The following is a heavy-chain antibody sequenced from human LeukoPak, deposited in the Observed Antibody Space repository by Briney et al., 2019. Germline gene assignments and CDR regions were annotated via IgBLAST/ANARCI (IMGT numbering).Heavy chain of an antibody. CDR1: GFTFSSYG. D-gene: IGHD2-15*01. J-gene: IGHJ4*02. Sequence: GGSLRLSCAASGFTFSSYGMHWVRQAPGKGLEWVAVISYDGSNKYYADSVKGRFTISRDNSKNTLYLQMNSLRAEDTAVYYCAKGSRYCSGGSCYMFDWGQGTLVTVSS. V-gene: IGHV3-30*18. CDR3: AKGSRYCSGGSCYMFD. CDR2: ISYDGSNK.